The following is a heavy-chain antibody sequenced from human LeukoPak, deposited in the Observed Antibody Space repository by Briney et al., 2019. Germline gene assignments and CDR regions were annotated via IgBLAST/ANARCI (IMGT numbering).Heavy chain of an antibody. V-gene: IGHV3-23*01. Sequence: GGSLRLSCAASGFTFSTFAMIWVRQPPGKGLEWVSSIFPSGGEVHYADSVRGRFTISRDNSKSILSLQMNSLRAEDTAIYYCATYRQVLLPFESWGQGTQVTVSS. CDR3: ATYRQVLLPFES. D-gene: IGHD2-8*02. CDR2: IFPSGGEV. CDR1: GFTFSTFA. J-gene: IGHJ4*02.